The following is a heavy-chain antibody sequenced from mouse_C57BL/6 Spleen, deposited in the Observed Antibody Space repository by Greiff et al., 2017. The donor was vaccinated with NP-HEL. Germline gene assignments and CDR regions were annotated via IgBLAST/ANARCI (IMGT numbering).Heavy chain of an antibody. V-gene: IGHV1-85*01. D-gene: IGHD2-1*01. CDR3: ARSGIYYGNSAWFAY. CDR2: IYPRDGST. CDR1: GYTFTSYD. Sequence: VQLQQSGPELVKPGASVKLSCKASGYTFTSYDINWVKQRPGPGLEWIGWIYPRDGSTTYNEKFKGKATLTVDTYSSTAYMELHSLTSEDSAVYFCARSGIYYGNSAWFAYWGQGTLVTVSA. J-gene: IGHJ3*01.